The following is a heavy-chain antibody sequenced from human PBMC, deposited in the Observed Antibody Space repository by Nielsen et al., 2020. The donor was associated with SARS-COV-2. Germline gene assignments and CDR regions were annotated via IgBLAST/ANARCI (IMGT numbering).Heavy chain of an antibody. V-gene: IGHV3-21*01. D-gene: IGHD4-17*01. CDR3: ARFYSYSTVSEEFDY. J-gene: IGHJ4*02. CDR2: ISSSGSYI. Sequence: GESLKISCAASGLTFSTYSIMWVRQAPGKGLEWVSHISSSGSYIYYADSVKGRFTISRDNSKNTLYLQMNSLRAEDTAVYYCARFYSYSTVSEEFDYWGQGTLVTVSS. CDR1: GLTFSTYS.